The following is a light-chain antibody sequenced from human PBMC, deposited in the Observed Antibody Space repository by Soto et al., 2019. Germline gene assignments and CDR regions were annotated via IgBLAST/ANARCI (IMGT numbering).Light chain of an antibody. CDR1: QSVSSY. V-gene: IGKV3-11*01. CDR2: DAS. CDR3: QQRSNWPYT. Sequence: EIVLTQSPATLSLSPGERATLSCRASQSVSSYLAWYQQKPGQAPRLLIDDASNRATGIPARFSGSGSGTDFTLTISSIEPEYFAIYYCQQRSNWPYTFGQGTKLEIK. J-gene: IGKJ2*01.